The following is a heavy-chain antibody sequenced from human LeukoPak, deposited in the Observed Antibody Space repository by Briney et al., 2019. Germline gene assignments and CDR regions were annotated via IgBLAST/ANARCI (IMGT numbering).Heavy chain of an antibody. D-gene: IGHD4-17*01. CDR3: AKGQRFYGEYYFDY. Sequence: PGGSLRLSCAASGFTFSNFAMSWVRQAPGKGLKWVSGFRGSGIATFYADSVKGRFTISRDNSKNTLYLQMNSLRVEDTAVYYCAKGQRFYGEYYFDYWGPGTLVTVSS. V-gene: IGHV3-23*01. CDR2: FRGSGIAT. CDR1: GFTFSNFA. J-gene: IGHJ4*02.